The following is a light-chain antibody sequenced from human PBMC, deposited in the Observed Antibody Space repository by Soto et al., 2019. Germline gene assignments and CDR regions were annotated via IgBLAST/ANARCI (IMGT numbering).Light chain of an antibody. CDR3: SSDEGRNTVV. Sequence: QSALTQPPSASGSPGQSVTISCTGTSSDVGGYDFVSWYQHQPAKAHHLMIFHVNKRPSGVPGRFAGSKSGTTASLTVAGLHAEEDADYCGSSDEGRNTVVFGGGTKLTVL. J-gene: IGLJ2*01. CDR1: SSDVGGYDF. V-gene: IGLV2-8*01. CDR2: HVN.